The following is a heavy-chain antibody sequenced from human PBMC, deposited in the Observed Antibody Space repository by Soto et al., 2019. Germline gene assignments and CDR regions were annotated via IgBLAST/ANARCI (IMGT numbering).Heavy chain of an antibody. D-gene: IGHD3-3*01. J-gene: IGHJ4*02. CDR3: ATVAYDFWSGYFIGSDY. Sequence: ASVKVSCKVSGYTLTELSMHWVRQAPGKGLEWMGGFDPEDGETIYAQKFQGRVTMTEDTSTDTAYMELSSLRSEDTAVYYCATVAYDFWSGYFIGSDYWGQGPLVTVSS. CDR2: FDPEDGET. V-gene: IGHV1-24*01. CDR1: GYTLTELS.